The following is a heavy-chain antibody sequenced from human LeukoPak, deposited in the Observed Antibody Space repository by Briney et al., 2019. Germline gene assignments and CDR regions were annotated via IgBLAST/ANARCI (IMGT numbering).Heavy chain of an antibody. Sequence: PGGSLRLSCAASGFTFSDYYMSWIRQAPGKGLEWVSCISSSSSYTNYADSVKGRFTISRDNAKNSLYLQMNSLRAEDTAVYYCARGLGYCSGGSCYPFDYWGQGTLVTVSS. D-gene: IGHD2-15*01. J-gene: IGHJ4*02. CDR2: ISSSSSYT. V-gene: IGHV3-11*05. CDR1: GFTFSDYY. CDR3: ARGLGYCSGGSCYPFDY.